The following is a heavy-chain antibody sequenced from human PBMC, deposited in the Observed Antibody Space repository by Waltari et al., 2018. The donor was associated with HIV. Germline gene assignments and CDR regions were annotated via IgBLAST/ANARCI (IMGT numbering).Heavy chain of an antibody. Sequence: QLQLQESGPGLVKPSETLSLTCTVSVGSISSSGNYWSWIRQPPGKGLEWIGNIYYSGNTYYNPSLKSRLSISVDTSKNQFSLKMTSVTAADTAVYYCARSDKGYNFYFGMDVWGQGTSVTVSS. D-gene: IGHD2-15*01. CDR1: VGSISSSGNY. CDR2: IYYSGNT. V-gene: IGHV4-39*01. CDR3: ARSDKGYNFYFGMDV. J-gene: IGHJ6*02.